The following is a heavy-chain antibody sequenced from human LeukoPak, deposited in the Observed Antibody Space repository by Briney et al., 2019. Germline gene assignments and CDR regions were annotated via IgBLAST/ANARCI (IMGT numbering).Heavy chain of an antibody. V-gene: IGHV3-48*03. J-gene: IGHJ4*02. CDR2: ISSSGSTI. CDR1: GFTFSSYE. D-gene: IGHD1-26*01. Sequence: GGSLRLSCAASGFTFSSYEMNWVRQAPGKGLEWVSYISSSGSTIYYADSVKGRFTISRDNAKNSLYLQMNSLRAEDTAVYYCARGDPRVGATDYWGQGTLVTVS. CDR3: ARGDPRVGATDY.